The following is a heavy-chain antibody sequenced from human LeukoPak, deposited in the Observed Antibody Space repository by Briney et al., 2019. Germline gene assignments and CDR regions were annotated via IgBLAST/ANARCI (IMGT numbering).Heavy chain of an antibody. Sequence: GRSLRLSCAASEFTFISYTVHWVRQAPGKGLEWVALISYDGSYKYYADSVKGRFTISRDNSKNTLYLQMKSLRSEDTAVYYCARSDKGGLGTWFDPWGQGTLVTVSS. D-gene: IGHD1-1*01. J-gene: IGHJ5*02. V-gene: IGHV3-30*04. CDR2: ISYDGSYK. CDR1: EFTFISYT. CDR3: ARSDKGGLGTWFDP.